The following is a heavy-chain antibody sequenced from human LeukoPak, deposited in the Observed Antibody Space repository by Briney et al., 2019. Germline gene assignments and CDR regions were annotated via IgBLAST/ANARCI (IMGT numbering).Heavy chain of an antibody. V-gene: IGHV1-69*04. D-gene: IGHD7-27*01. CDR1: GGTFSSSA. Sequence: ASVKVSCKASGGTFSSSAISWVRQAPGQGLEWMGRIIPILGIANYAQKFQGRVTITADKSTSTAYMELSSLRSEDTAVYYCARDKTGDPGAFDYWGQGTLVTVSS. CDR3: ARDKTGDPGAFDY. J-gene: IGHJ4*02. CDR2: IIPILGIA.